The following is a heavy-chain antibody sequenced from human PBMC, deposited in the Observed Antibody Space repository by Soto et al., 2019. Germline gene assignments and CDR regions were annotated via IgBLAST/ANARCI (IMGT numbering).Heavy chain of an antibody. D-gene: IGHD3-9*01. CDR1: GFILSNYA. CDR2: LSKDGANE. Sequence: GGSLRLSCTASGFILSNYAMNWVRQAPGKGLERVSTLSKDGANEHYADSVKGRFTISRDGSKNTLYPQMNSLRAEDTAMYYCAKDPSTGSADYWGQGTQVTVSS. CDR3: AKDPSTGSADY. V-gene: IGHV3-23*01. J-gene: IGHJ4*02.